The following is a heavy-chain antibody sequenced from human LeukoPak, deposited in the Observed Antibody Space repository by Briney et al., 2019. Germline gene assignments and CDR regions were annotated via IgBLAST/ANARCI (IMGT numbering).Heavy chain of an antibody. CDR2: IIPIFGIA. J-gene: IGHJ6*02. Sequence: SVKVSCTASGGTFSSYAISWVRQAPGQGLEWMGRIIPIFGIANYAQKFQGRVTITADKSTSTAYMELSSLRSEDTAVYYCARESVKYWEPGASDGMDVWGQGTTVTVSS. V-gene: IGHV1-69*04. D-gene: IGHD1-26*01. CDR3: ARESVKYWEPGASDGMDV. CDR1: GGTFSSYA.